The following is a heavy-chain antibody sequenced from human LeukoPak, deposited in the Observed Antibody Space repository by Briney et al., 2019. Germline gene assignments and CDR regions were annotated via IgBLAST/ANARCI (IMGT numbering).Heavy chain of an antibody. CDR3: AKSGGYGLIDY. J-gene: IGHJ4*02. CDR2: IYSSGST. Sequence: KASETLSLTCTVSGASVSGSPYYWGWIRQPPGKGLEWIGSIYSSGSTYYSASLQSRVTISIETSKNQISLRLNSVTAADTAIYYCAKSGGYGLIDYWGQGTLVTVSS. V-gene: IGHV4-39*01. CDR1: GASVSGSPYY. D-gene: IGHD1-26*01.